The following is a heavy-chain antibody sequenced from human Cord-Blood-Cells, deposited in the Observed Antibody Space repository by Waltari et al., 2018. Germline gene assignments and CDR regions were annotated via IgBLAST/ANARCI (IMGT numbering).Heavy chain of an antibody. V-gene: IGHV4-34*01. CDR3: ASARIAAAGTFDY. Sequence: QVQLQQWGAGLLKPSETLSLTCAVYGGSFSGYYWSWIRQPPGKGLEWIGEINHSGSTKYNPSLKSRVTISVDTSKNQFSLKLSSVTAADTAVYYCASARIAAAGTFDYWGQGTLVTVSS. J-gene: IGHJ4*02. CDR1: GGSFSGYY. CDR2: INHSGST. D-gene: IGHD6-13*01.